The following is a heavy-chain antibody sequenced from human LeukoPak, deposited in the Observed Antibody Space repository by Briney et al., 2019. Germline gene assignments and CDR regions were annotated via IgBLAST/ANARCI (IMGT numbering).Heavy chain of an antibody. Sequence: GGSLRLSCAASGFTVSSNYMSWARQAPGKGLEWVSRIRSDGSDTRYAESVKGRFTISRDNAKNTLYLQMNSLRAEDTAVYYCARDWFHAIDYWGQGTLVTVSS. CDR2: IRSDGSDT. CDR3: ARDWFHAIDY. D-gene: IGHD2/OR15-2a*01. V-gene: IGHV3-74*01. J-gene: IGHJ4*02. CDR1: GFTVSSNY.